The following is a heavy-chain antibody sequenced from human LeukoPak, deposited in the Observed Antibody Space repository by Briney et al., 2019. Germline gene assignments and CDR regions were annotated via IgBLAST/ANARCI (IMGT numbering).Heavy chain of an antibody. V-gene: IGHV4-4*07. CDR2: IYSSGTT. D-gene: IGHD6-13*01. CDR3: ARVSPIPAAGSSYYFAMDV. CDR1: GGSISSYY. Sequence: PSETLSLTCTVSGGSISSYYWSWIRQPAAKGLEWIGRIYSSGTTTHNPSFKSRVTMSLDTSNNQLSLKLTSVTAADTAVYYCARVSPIPAAGSSYYFAMDVWGQGTTVTVSS. J-gene: IGHJ6*02.